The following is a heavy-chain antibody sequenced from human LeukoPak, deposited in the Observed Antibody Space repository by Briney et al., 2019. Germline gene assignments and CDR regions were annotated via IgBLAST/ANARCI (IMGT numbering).Heavy chain of an antibody. CDR2: ICYSGST. CDR1: GGSISSYY. J-gene: IGHJ3*02. V-gene: IGHV4-59*12. D-gene: IGHD4-11*01. Sequence: PSETLSLTCTVSGGSISSYYWSWIRQPPGKGLEWIGYICYSGSTNYNPSLKSRVTISVDTSKNQFSLKLSSVTAADTAVYYCARDPTTGIDAFDIWGQGTMVTVSS. CDR3: ARDPTTGIDAFDI.